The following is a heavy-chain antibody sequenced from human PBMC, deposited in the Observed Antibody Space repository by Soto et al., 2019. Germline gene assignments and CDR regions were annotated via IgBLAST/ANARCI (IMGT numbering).Heavy chain of an antibody. J-gene: IGHJ4*02. CDR3: ARVWHYGSGAPNY. V-gene: IGHV3-11*06. D-gene: IGHD3-10*01. Sequence: PGGSLRLSCAASGFTFSDYYMSWIRRAPGKGLEWVSYISSSSSYTNYADSVKGRFTISRDNAKNSLYLQMNSLRAADTAVYNLARVWHYGSGAPNYGGQGTLVTVSS. CDR2: ISSSSSYT. CDR1: GFTFSDYY.